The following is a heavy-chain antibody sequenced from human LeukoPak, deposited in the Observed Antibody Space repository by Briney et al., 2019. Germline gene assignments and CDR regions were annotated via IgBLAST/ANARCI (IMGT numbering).Heavy chain of an antibody. D-gene: IGHD3-16*01. CDR1: GFTLSDYY. Sequence: GGSLRLSCAASGFTLSDYYMSWMRQAPGKGLEWVSYISSSGDYTNYADSLKGPFTISRDSAKNSLYLQLNSLRAEDTAVYYCARGGGSNYFDHWGQGTLVTVSS. J-gene: IGHJ4*02. CDR2: ISSSGDYT. CDR3: ARGGGSNYFDH. V-gene: IGHV3-11*05.